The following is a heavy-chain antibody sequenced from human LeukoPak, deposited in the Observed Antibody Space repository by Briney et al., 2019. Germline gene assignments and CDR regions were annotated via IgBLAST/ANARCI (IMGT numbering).Heavy chain of an antibody. CDR2: INHSGST. CDR3: VRFWSGYSWQGLHWFDP. V-gene: IGHV4-34*01. CDR1: GGSFSGYY. Sequence: SETLSLTCAVYGGSFSGYYWSWIRQPPGKGLEWIGEINHSGSTNYNPSLKSRVTISVDTSKNQFSLKLSSVTAADTAVYYCVRFWSGYSWQGLHWFDPWGQGTLVTDSS. J-gene: IGHJ5*02. D-gene: IGHD3-3*01.